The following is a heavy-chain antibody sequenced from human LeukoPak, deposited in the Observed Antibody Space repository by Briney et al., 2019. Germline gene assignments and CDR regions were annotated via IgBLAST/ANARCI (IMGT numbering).Heavy chain of an antibody. CDR2: IVVGSGNT. Sequence: SVKVSCKASGFTFTSSAMQRVRQARGQRLEWIGWIVVGSGNTNYAQKFQERVTITRDMSTSTAYMELSSLRSEDTAVYYCAASYYYGSPFDYWGQGTLVTVSS. J-gene: IGHJ4*02. D-gene: IGHD3-10*01. CDR3: AASYYYGSPFDY. CDR1: GFTFTSSA. V-gene: IGHV1-58*02.